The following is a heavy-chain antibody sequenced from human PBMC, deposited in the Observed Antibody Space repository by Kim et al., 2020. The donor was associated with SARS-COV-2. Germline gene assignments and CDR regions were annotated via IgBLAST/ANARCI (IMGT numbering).Heavy chain of an antibody. CDR1: GFSFSRYC. V-gene: IGHV3-30*18. CDR2: VSYDGVTK. Sequence: GGSLRLSCAASGFSFSRYCMVWIRQAPGKGLEWVAVVSYDGVTKVHADSVKGRFIISRDNSENMLYLQMNSLRTEDTAFYYCAKSMQQVVTRSLDSWCQG. J-gene: IGHJ4*02. CDR3: AKSMQQVVTRSLDS.